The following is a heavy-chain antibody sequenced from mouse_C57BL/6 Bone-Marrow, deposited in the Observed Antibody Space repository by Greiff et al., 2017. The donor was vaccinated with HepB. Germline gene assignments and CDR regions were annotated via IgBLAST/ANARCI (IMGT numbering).Heavy chain of an antibody. CDR2: IDPENGDT. V-gene: IGHV14-4*01. CDR1: GFNIKDDY. D-gene: IGHD3-2*02. CDR3: TAQVLAY. Sequence: EVKLVESGAELVRPGASVKLSCTASGFNIKDDYMHWVKQRPEQGLEWIGWIDPENGDTEYASKFQGKATITADTSSNTAYLQLSSLTSEDTAVYYCTAQVLAYWGQGTLVTVSA. J-gene: IGHJ3*01.